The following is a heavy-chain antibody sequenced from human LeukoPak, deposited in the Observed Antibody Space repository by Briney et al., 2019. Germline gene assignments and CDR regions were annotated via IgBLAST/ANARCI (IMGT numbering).Heavy chain of an antibody. J-gene: IGHJ4*02. Sequence: ASVKVSCKASGYTFTSYDISWVRQAPGQGLEWMGWISAYNGNTNYAQKLLGRVTMATDTSTSTAYMELRSLRSDDTAVYYCATVELERRTSASLGYWGQGTLVTVSS. CDR2: ISAYNGNT. CDR1: GYTFTSYD. V-gene: IGHV1-18*01. D-gene: IGHD1-1*01. CDR3: ATVELERRTSASLGY.